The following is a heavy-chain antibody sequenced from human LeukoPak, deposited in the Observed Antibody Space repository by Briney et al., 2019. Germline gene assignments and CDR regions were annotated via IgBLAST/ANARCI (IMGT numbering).Heavy chain of an antibody. J-gene: IGHJ4*02. CDR1: GFTFDDYG. D-gene: IGHD3-22*01. CDR2: INWNGGST. V-gene: IGHV3-20*04. Sequence: PGGSLRLSCAASGFTFDDYGMSWVRQAPGKGLEWVSGINWNGGSTGYADSVKGRFTISRDNAKNSLYLQMNSLRAEDTAVYYCAKDGKRITMIVATRRPYYFDYWGQGTLVTVSS. CDR3: AKDGKRITMIVATRRPYYFDY.